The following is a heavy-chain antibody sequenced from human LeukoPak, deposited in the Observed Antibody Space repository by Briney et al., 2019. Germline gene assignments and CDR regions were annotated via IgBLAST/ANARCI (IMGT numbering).Heavy chain of an antibody. D-gene: IGHD2-2*01. J-gene: IGHJ4*02. CDR2: ISGSGGGT. Sequence: PGGSLRLSCVASGFTFSSYAMNWVRRAPGKGLEWVSVISGSGGGTYYADSVKGRFTISRDNSKNTLYLQMNSLRAEDTAVYYCAKIQYCSSTSCEEGDYWGQGTLVTVSS. V-gene: IGHV3-23*01. CDR3: AKIQYCSSTSCEEGDY. CDR1: GFTFSSYA.